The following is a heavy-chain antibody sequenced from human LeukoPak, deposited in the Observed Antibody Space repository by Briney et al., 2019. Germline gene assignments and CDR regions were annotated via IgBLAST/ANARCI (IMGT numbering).Heavy chain of an antibody. V-gene: IGHV3-23*01. CDR3: AKDLVLRRGYSYGYFDY. Sequence: PGGSLRLSCAASGFTFSSYAMSWVRQATGEGGEWVSAISGSGGSTSYVDSVKGRFTISRDNSKNTLYLQMNSLRAEDTAVYYCAKDLVLRRGYSYGYFDYWGQGTLVTVSS. J-gene: IGHJ4*02. CDR2: ISGSGGST. D-gene: IGHD5-18*01. CDR1: GFTFSSYA.